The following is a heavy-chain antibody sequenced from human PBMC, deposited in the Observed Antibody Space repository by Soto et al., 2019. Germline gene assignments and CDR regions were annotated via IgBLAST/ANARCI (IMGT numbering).Heavy chain of an antibody. Sequence: SGPKLVNPTKTLKLTCTVSGNSLKNNRTGVSWIRQPPGKALEWLAHIFSNDEKSHSTSLKSRLTISKDTSKNQVVLTMTNVDPVDTATYFCARILRNNHHPPDYWGQGTLVTVSS. CDR3: ARILRNNHHPPDY. CDR2: IFSNDEK. CDR1: GNSLKNNRTG. V-gene: IGHV2-26*01. J-gene: IGHJ4*02.